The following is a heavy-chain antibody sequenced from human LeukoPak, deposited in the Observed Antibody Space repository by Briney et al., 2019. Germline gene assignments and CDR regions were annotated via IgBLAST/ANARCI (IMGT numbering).Heavy chain of an antibody. J-gene: IGHJ5*02. D-gene: IGHD3-22*01. CDR1: GGSFSGYY. Sequence: SETLSLTCAVYGGSFSGYYWSWIRHPPGKGLEWFGEINHSGSTNYNPSLKSRVTISVDTSKNQFSLKLSSVTAADTAVYYCARFRIRYYYDSSGPNWFDPWGQGTLVTVSS. V-gene: IGHV4-34*01. CDR3: ARFRIRYYYDSSGPNWFDP. CDR2: INHSGST.